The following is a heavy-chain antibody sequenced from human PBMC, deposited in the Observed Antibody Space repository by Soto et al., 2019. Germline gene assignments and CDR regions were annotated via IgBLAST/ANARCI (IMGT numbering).Heavy chain of an antibody. D-gene: IGHD6-13*01. CDR1: GYTFTGYY. CDR2: INPNSGGT. J-gene: IGHJ4*02. Sequence: QVQLVQSGAEVKKPGASVKVSCKASGYTFTGYYMHWVRQAPGQGLEWMGWINPNSGGTNYAQKFQGWVTMTRDTSISTAYMEPNRLRSDDTAVYYCARGLPAGYSSSWYEYWGQGTLVTVSS. CDR3: ARGLPAGYSSSWYEY. V-gene: IGHV1-2*04.